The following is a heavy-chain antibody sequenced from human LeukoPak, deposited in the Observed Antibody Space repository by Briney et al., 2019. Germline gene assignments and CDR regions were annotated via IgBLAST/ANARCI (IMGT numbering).Heavy chain of an antibody. V-gene: IGHV4-59*01. Sequence: SETLSLTCTVSGGSISGYYWSWIRQPPGKGLEWIGCISYSGSTKYNPSLKSRVSISLDTSKKQFSLHLSSVTAADTAIYYCVRDFDAWSAIHIWGQGTMVTVSS. CDR3: VRDFDAWSAIHI. D-gene: IGHD3-3*01. J-gene: IGHJ3*02. CDR1: GGSISGYY. CDR2: ISYSGST.